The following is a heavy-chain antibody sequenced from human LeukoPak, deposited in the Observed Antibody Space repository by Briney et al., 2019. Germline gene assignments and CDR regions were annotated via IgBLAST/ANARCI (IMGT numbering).Heavy chain of an antibody. D-gene: IGHD1/OR15-1a*01. V-gene: IGHV3-7*04. CDR2: IKQDGSEK. Sequence: GGSLRLSCAASGFTISSFWMNWVRQAPGKGLEWVANIKQDGSEKYYVDSVKGRFTNSRDTAKNSLYLEMNSLRAEDTAVYFCARAIRTIDSYWGQGTLVTVSS. CDR1: GFTISSFW. CDR3: ARAIRTIDSY. J-gene: IGHJ4*02.